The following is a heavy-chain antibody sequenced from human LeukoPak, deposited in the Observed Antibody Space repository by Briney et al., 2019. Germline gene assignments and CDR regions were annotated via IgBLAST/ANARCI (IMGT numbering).Heavy chain of an antibody. CDR1: GFTFSSSA. D-gene: IGHD1-26*01. J-gene: IGHJ4*02. V-gene: IGHV3-15*01. CDR2: IKSKTDGGTT. Sequence: GGSLRLSCAASGFTFSSSAMNWVRQAPGKGLEWVGRIKSKTDGGTTDYAAPVKGRFTISRDDSKNTLYLQMNSLKTEDTAVYYCTTGYLVGAMDYWGQGTLVTVSS. CDR3: TTGYLVGAMDY.